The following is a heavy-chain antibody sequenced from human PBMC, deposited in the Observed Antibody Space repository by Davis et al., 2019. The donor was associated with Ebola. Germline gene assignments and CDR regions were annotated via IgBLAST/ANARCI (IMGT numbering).Heavy chain of an antibody. J-gene: IGHJ4*02. V-gene: IGHV3-53*01. CDR1: GFTVSSNY. CDR3: AEMATMGTFDY. D-gene: IGHD5-24*01. Sequence: GESLKISCAASGFTVSSNYMSWVRQAPGKGLEWVSVIYSGGSTYYADSVKGRFTISRDNSKNTLYLQMNSLRAEDTAVYYCAEMATMGTFDYWGQGTLVTVSS. CDR2: IYSGGST.